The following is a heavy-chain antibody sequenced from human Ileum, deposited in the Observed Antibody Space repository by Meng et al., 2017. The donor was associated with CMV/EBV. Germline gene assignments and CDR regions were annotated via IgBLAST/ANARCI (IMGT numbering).Heavy chain of an antibody. J-gene: IGHJ4*02. V-gene: IGHV3-20*04. CDR2: INWNGGST. CDR1: GFTFSSYW. CDR3: ATVSGYDFTAVY. Sequence: GESLKISCAASGFTFSSYWMHWVRQAPGKGLVWVSGINWNGGSTGYADSVKGRFTISRDNAKNSLYLQMNSLRAEDTALYYCATVSGYDFTAVYWGQGTLVTVSS. D-gene: IGHD5-12*01.